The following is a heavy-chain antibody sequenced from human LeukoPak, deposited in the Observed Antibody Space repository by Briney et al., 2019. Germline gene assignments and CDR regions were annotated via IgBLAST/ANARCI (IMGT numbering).Heavy chain of an antibody. CDR1: GGSFSGYY. D-gene: IGHD3-10*01. Sequence: PSETLSLTCAVYGGSFSGYYWSWIRQPPVKGLEWIGEINHSGSTNYNPSLKSRVTISVDTSKNQFSLKLSSVTAADTAVYYCVEGVRGVIDGPYGMDVWGQGTTVTVSS. CDR2: INHSGST. J-gene: IGHJ6*02. V-gene: IGHV4-34*01. CDR3: VEGVRGVIDGPYGMDV.